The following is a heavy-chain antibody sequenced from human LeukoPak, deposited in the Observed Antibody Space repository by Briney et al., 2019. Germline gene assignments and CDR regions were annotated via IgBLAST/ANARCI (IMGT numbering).Heavy chain of an antibody. V-gene: IGHV3-9*01. CDR3: ARSAR. CDR1: GFTFDDYA. J-gene: IGHJ4*02. CDR2: ISWNSGSI. Sequence: PGRSLRLSCAASGFTFDDYAMHWVRQAPGKGLEWVSGISWNSGSIGYADSVKGRFTISRDNAKSSLYLQMNSLRAEDTAVYYCARSARWGQGTLVTVSS.